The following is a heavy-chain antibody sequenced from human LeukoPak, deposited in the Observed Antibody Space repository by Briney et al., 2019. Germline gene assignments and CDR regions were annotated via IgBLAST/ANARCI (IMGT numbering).Heavy chain of an antibody. CDR3: ARGRGSSNYYYYYMAV. Sequence: GASVKVSCKASGYTFTGCYMHWVRQAPGQGLEWMGRINLNSGGTNYAQKFQGRVTMTRDTSISTAYMELSRLRSDDTAVYYCARGRGSSNYYYYYMAVWGKGTTVTVSS. J-gene: IGHJ6*03. V-gene: IGHV1-2*06. CDR2: INLNSGGT. D-gene: IGHD6-6*01. CDR1: GYTFTGCY.